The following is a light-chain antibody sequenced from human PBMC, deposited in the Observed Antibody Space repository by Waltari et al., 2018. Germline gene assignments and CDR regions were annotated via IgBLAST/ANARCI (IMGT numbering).Light chain of an antibody. CDR3: QQSYNTPSWT. Sequence: DIQMTQSPSSLSASVGDRVTITCRASQSISTSLNWYQQKPGNAPKVLIYAASSLQSGVPSRFSGSGSGTDFTLTISSLQPEDFATYYCQQSYNTPSWTFGQGTKVEIK. CDR2: AAS. J-gene: IGKJ1*01. CDR1: QSISTS. V-gene: IGKV1-39*01.